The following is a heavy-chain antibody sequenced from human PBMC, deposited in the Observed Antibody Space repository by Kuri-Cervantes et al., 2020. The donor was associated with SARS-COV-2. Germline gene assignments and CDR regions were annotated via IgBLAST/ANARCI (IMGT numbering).Heavy chain of an antibody. Sequence: SVKVSCKASGGTFSSYAISWVRQAPGQGLGWMGRIIPIFGTANYAQKFQGRVTITADKSTSTAYMELSSLRSEDTAVYYCARGGSSYSSSWFDYYFYYWGQGTLVTVSS. V-gene: IGHV1-69*06. CDR1: GGTFSSYA. J-gene: IGHJ4*02. CDR3: ARGGSSYSSSWFDYYFYY. D-gene: IGHD6-13*01. CDR2: IIPIFGTA.